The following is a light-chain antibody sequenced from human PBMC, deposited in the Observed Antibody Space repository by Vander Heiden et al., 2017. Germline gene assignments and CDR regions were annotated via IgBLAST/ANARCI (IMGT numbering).Light chain of an antibody. V-gene: IGLV1-40*01. Sequence: QPVRTRPPTVSGASGQMVTISDTGSNSKIGAGYDVHWYQQLPVSAPKLLFYGNRNRPSGVPDRFSGSKSGTSATLAITWPQAEDAADYYSQPKQSNRSGHVFGTGTKVTVL. CDR1: NSKIGAGYD. CDR3: QPKQSNRSGHV. CDR2: GNR. J-gene: IGLJ1*01.